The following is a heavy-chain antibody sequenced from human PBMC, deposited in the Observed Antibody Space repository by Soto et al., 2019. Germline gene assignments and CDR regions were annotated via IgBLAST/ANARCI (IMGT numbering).Heavy chain of an antibody. CDR2: ISYDGSNK. V-gene: IGHV3-30-3*01. CDR3: ARDDSGEPYYYYGMDV. J-gene: IGHJ6*02. CDR1: GFTFSSYA. D-gene: IGHD3-16*01. Sequence: GGSLRLSCAASGFTFSSYAMHWVRQAPGKGLEWVAVISYDGSNKYYADSVKGRFTISRDNSKNTLYLQMNSLRAEDTAVYYCARDDSGEPYYYYGMDVWGQGTTVTVSS.